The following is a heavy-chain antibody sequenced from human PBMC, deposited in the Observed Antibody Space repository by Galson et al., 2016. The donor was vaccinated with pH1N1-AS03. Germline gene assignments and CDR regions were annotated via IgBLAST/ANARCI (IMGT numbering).Heavy chain of an antibody. CDR3: ATYGSGSRGGFDY. CDR2: IDPSIGST. J-gene: IGHJ4*02. D-gene: IGHD3-10*01. Sequence: SVKVSCKASGYTFTNFGITWVRQAPGQGPEWIGVIDPSIGSTPYAQKFQGRVNMTRDTATTTAYMELRSLRSDDTAVYYCATYGSGSRGGFDYWGQGALITVSS. V-gene: IGHV1-18*01. CDR1: GYTFTNFG.